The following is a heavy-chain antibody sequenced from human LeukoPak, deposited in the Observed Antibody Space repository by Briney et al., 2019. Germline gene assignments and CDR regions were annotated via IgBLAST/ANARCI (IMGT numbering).Heavy chain of an antibody. CDR1: GFTFDDYA. CDR2: ISWNSGTI. Sequence: PGRSLRLSCEVSGFTFDDYAMHWVRQAPGKGLEWVSGISWNSGTIAYADSVKGRFTISRDNAKNSLYLQMNSLRAEDTALYYCAKDWTRSGYHSRFNYWGQGTLVTVSS. J-gene: IGHJ4*02. V-gene: IGHV3-9*01. D-gene: IGHD3-22*01. CDR3: AKDWTRSGYHSRFNY.